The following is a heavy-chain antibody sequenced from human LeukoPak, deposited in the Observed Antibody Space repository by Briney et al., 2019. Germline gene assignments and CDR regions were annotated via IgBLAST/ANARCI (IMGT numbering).Heavy chain of an antibody. V-gene: IGHV3-33*01. Sequence: PGRSLRLSCAASGFTFSSYGMHWVRQAPGKGLEWVAVIWYDGSNKYCADSVKGRFTISRDNSKNTLYLQMNSLRAEDTAVYYCTTEGSSSRIFDYWGQGTLVTVSS. J-gene: IGHJ4*02. CDR2: IWYDGSNK. D-gene: IGHD6-6*01. CDR1: GFTFSSYG. CDR3: TTEGSSSRIFDY.